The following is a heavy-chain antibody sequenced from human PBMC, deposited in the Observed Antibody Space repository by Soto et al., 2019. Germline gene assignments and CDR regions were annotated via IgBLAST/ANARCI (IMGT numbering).Heavy chain of an antibody. Sequence: SETLSLTCTFANCSVSSVNYYLSWIRQPPGKGLEWIGYIHYSGNTNYNPSLKSRVTISLDTSKNHFSLTLTSVTAADTAVYYCARVPDRWVQGTLVTVSS. CDR2: IHYSGNT. CDR1: NCSVSSVNYY. CDR3: ARVPDR. D-gene: IGHD2-2*01. V-gene: IGHV4-61*01. J-gene: IGHJ5*02.